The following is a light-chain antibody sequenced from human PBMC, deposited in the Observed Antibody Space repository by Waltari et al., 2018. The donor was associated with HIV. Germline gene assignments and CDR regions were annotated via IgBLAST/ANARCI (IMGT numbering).Light chain of an antibody. CDR3: QQSFSTPIT. CDR2: SAS. Sequence: DIQMTQSPSSLSASVGDRVNITCRASQTIDTDLNWYKQRPGEAPYLLIYSASSLQSGVPSRVSGSGSGTDFTLIINSLQPEDFATYYCQQSFSTPITFGQGTRL. CDR1: QTIDTD. V-gene: IGKV1-39*01. J-gene: IGKJ5*01.